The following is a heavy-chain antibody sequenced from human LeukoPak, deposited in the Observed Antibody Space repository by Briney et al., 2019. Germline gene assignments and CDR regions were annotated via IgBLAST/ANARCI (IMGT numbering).Heavy chain of an antibody. V-gene: IGHV3-7*01. D-gene: IGHD3-22*01. CDR1: GFTFSSYW. Sequence: QAGGSLRLSCAASGFTFSSYWMSWVRQAPGKGLEWVANIKQDGSEKYYADSVKGRFTISRDNSKNTLYLQMNSLRAEDTAVYYCARAPNYYDSSGPKDYWGQGTLVTVSS. CDR2: IKQDGSEK. J-gene: IGHJ4*02. CDR3: ARAPNYYDSSGPKDY.